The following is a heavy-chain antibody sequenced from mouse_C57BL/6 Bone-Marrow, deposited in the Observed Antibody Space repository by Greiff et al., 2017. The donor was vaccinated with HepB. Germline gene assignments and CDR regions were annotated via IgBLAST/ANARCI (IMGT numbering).Heavy chain of an antibody. CDR3: ASVITEGYYAMDY. D-gene: IGHD1-1*01. CDR2: IWGVGST. V-gene: IGHV2-6*01. CDR1: GFSLTSHG. J-gene: IGHJ4*01. Sequence: QVQLKQSGPGLVAPSQSLSITCTVSGFSLTSHGVDWVRQSPGKGLEWLGVIWGVGSTNNNSALKSRLSTSKDNSKSQVFLKMNSLQTDDTAMYYCASVITEGYYAMDYWGQGTSVTVSS.